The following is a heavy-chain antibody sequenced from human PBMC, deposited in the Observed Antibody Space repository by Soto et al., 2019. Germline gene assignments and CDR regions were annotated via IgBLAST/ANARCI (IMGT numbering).Heavy chain of an antibody. CDR1: GGSISSYY. Sequence: SETLSLTCAVSGGSISSYYWSWIRQPPGKGLEWIGYVDYSGSTNYNPSLKSRVTISVDTSKNQFSLRLSSVTAADTAVYYCAREGSGSGSYYYYYYMDVWGKGTTVTVSS. D-gene: IGHD3-10*01. CDR2: VDYSGST. J-gene: IGHJ6*03. V-gene: IGHV4-59*01. CDR3: AREGSGSGSYYYYYYMDV.